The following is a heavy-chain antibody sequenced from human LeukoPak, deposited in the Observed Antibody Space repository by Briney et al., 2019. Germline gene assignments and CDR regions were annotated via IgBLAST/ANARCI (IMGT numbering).Heavy chain of an antibody. J-gene: IGHJ6*03. CDR1: GYTFTSYG. D-gene: IGHD1-26*01. V-gene: IGHV1-18*01. CDR3: AREQRGGLSGNLGGLFAMYYTYYYMDV. CDR2: ISAYNGDT. Sequence: ASVKVSCKASGYTFTSYGVSWVRQAPGQGLEWMGWISAYNGDTNYAQKVQGRVTMTTDTSTSTAYMELRSLRSDDTAVYFCAREQRGGLSGNLGGLFAMYYTYYYMDVWGRGTTVTVSS.